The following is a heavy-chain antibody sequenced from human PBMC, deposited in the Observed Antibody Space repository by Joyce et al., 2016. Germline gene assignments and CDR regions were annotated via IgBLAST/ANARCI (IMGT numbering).Heavy chain of an antibody. J-gene: IGHJ4*02. CDR2: IKRGGSST. D-gene: IGHD4-23*01. Sequence: EVQLVESGGGLVQPGGSLRLSCAASGFTFSGYWMYWVRKAPGKGLVWVSGIKRGGSSTTYADSVKGRFTISRDNAKNTLYLQMNSLRAEDTAVYYCARLRRWSGPSDCWGQGTLVTVSS. V-gene: IGHV3-74*03. CDR1: GFTFSGYW. CDR3: ARLRRWSGPSDC.